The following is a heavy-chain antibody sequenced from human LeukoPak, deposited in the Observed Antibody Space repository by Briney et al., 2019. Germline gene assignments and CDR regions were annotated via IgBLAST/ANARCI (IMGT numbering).Heavy chain of an antibody. CDR1: GFTFSSYS. D-gene: IGHD3-10*01. Sequence: PGGSLRLSCAASGFTFSSYSMNWVRQAPGKGLEWVSSISSSSSYIYYADSVKGRFTISRDNAKNSLYLQMNSLRAEDTAVYYCARSYGSGSYLLDYWGQGTLVTVSS. CDR2: ISSSSSYI. J-gene: IGHJ4*02. V-gene: IGHV3-21*01. CDR3: ARSYGSGSYLLDY.